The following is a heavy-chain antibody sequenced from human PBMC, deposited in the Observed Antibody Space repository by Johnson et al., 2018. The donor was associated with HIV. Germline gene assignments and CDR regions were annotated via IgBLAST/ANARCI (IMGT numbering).Heavy chain of an antibody. CDR1: GFTFSSYA. Sequence: QVQLVESGGGVVQPGRSLRLSCAASGFTFSSYAMHWVRQAPGKGLEWVAVISYDGANKYYADSVRGRFTISRDNSRNTLFLQMDSLRAEDTAVYYCARVQVAMATIGYAFDIWGQGTMVTVSS. D-gene: IGHD5-12*01. CDR2: ISYDGANK. CDR3: ARVQVAMATIGYAFDI. J-gene: IGHJ3*02. V-gene: IGHV3-30-3*01.